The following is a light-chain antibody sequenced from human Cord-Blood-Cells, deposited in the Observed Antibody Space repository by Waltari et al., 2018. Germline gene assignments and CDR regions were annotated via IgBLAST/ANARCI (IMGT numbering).Light chain of an antibody. CDR3: QQRSNWPPWT. CDR2: DAS. Sequence: EIVLTQSPATLSLSPGERATLSCRASQSVSSYLAWYQQKPGQAPRLLIYDASNGATGIPARFSGSGSGTDFTLTISSLEPEDFAVYYGQQRSNWPPWTFGQGTKVEIK. CDR1: QSVSSY. V-gene: IGKV3-11*01. J-gene: IGKJ1*01.